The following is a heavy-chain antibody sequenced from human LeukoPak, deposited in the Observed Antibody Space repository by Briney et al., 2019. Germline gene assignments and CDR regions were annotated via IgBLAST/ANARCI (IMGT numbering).Heavy chain of an antibody. D-gene: IGHD1-26*01. CDR3: ANTQILGAMILGEF. CDR1: GLTFSSHG. J-gene: IGHJ4*02. CDR2: ISTSGGST. Sequence: GGSLRLSCAASGLTFSSHGLSWVRQAPGMGLEWVSSISTSGGSTYYPDSVKGRFTISRDNTKNTLYLHMNSLRAEDTALYYCANTQILGAMILGEFWGQGTLVTVSS. V-gene: IGHV3-23*01.